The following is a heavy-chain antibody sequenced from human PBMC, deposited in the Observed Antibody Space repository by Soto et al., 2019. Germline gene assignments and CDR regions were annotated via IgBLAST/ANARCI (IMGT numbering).Heavy chain of an antibody. CDR2: ISATGGST. CDR1: GFTFASYV. J-gene: IGHJ4*02. D-gene: IGHD3-16*02. CDR3: ANAEHPRRSIGFDY. V-gene: IGHV3-23*01. Sequence: GGSLRLSCAGSGFTFASYVMTWVRQAPGKGLEWVSSISATGGSTYYAGSVKGRFTISRDNSKNTLFLQMNSLRAEDTAIYYCANAEHPRRSIGFDYWGQGALVTVSS.